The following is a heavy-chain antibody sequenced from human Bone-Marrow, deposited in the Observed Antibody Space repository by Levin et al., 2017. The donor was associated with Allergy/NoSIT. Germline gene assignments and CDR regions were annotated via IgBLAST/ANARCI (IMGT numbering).Heavy chain of an antibody. D-gene: IGHD2-2*01. CDR1: GFTFRSYA. J-gene: IGHJ6*02. V-gene: IGHV3-23*01. CDR3: ASPTHIIVVPAAIYDYYYAMDV. CDR2: ISGSGDTT. Sequence: SCAASGFTFRSYAMSWVRQAPGKGLEWVSAISGSGDTTYYADSVKGRFTISRDNSKNTLYLQMNSLRAEDTAVYYCASPTHIIVVPAAIYDYYYAMDVWGQGTTVTVSS.